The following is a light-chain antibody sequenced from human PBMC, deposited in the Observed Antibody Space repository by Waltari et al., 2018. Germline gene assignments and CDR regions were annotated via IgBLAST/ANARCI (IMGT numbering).Light chain of an antibody. CDR1: SSDVGTYNY. Sequence: QSALTQPASVSGSPGQSITISCTGTSSDVGTYNYVSWYQQHPGKAPQLMIYDVTKRPSAVSNRFSGSKSGNTASLTIAGLQAEDEADYYFSSYTTRTTYVFGTATKVTVL. CDR3: SSYTTRTTYV. V-gene: IGLV2-14*03. CDR2: DVT. J-gene: IGLJ1*01.